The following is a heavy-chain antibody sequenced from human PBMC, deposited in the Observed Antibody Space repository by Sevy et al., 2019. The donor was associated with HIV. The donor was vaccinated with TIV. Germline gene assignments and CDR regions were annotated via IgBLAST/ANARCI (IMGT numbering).Heavy chain of an antibody. CDR1: GFTFSTYD. Sequence: GGSLRLSCAASGFTFSTYDMHWVRQVAGEGLEWVSGIGTLLDTYYAASVKGRFIISRDNAKNSLLLQMNSLRAGDTAIYYCARACTAAGYKSGPIDAFDVWGQGTVVTVSS. V-gene: IGHV3-13*01. J-gene: IGHJ3*01. CDR2: IGTLLDT. CDR3: ARACTAAGYKSGPIDAFDV. D-gene: IGHD6-13*01.